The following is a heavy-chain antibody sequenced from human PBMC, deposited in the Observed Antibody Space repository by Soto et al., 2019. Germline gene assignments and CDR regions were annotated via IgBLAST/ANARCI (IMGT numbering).Heavy chain of an antibody. V-gene: IGHV1-18*04. CDR1: GYTFTNYG. CDR2: ISAYNGNT. CDR3: ARVDLLRVLEWLI. D-gene: IGHD3-3*01. J-gene: IGHJ4*02. Sequence: ASLKVSCKPSGYTFTNYGISWVRQPPGQGLEGMGWISAYNGNTNYAQNVQGRVTTTTDTSTSTAYMELRSLISDNTAVYYCARVDLLRVLEWLIWGQGTLVTVSS.